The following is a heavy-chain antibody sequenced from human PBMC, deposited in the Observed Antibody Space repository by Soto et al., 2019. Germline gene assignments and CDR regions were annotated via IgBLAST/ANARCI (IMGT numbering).Heavy chain of an antibody. Sequence: ASVKVSCKASGYTFTSYYMHWVRQAPGQGLEWMGIINPSGGSTSYAQKFQGRVTMTRDNAKNSLYLQMNSLRAEDTALYYCAKDPTGYGSGWFDPWGQGTLVTVSS. V-gene: IGHV1-46*01. J-gene: IGHJ5*02. D-gene: IGHD3-10*01. CDR3: AKDPTGYGSGWFDP. CDR1: GYTFTSYY. CDR2: INPSGGST.